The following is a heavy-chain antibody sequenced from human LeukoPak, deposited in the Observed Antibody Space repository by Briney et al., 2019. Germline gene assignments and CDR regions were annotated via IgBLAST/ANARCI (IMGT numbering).Heavy chain of an antibody. CDR1: GGSISSGGYS. V-gene: IGHV4-30-2*01. CDR2: IYHSGST. D-gene: IGHD3-10*01. Sequence: PSETLSLTCAVSGGSISSGGYSCSWIRQPPGKGLEWIGYIYHSGSTYYNPSLKSRVTISVDRSKNQFSLKLSSVTAADTAVYYCARVGASGEIDYWGQGTLVTVSS. CDR3: ARVGASGEIDY. J-gene: IGHJ4*02.